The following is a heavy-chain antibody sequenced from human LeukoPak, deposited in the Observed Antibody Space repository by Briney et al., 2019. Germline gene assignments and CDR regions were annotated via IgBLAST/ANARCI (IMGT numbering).Heavy chain of an antibody. V-gene: IGHV4-34*01. D-gene: IGHD1-26*01. CDR1: GGSFSGYY. J-gene: IGHJ4*02. CDR2: INHSGST. Sequence: SETPSLTCAVYGGSFSGYYWSWIRQPPGKGLEWIGEINHSGSTNYNPSLKSRVTISVDTSKNQFSLKLSSVTAADTAVYYCARGSSSGSYRGTIDFDYWGQGTLVTVSS. CDR3: ARGSSSGSYRGTIDFDY.